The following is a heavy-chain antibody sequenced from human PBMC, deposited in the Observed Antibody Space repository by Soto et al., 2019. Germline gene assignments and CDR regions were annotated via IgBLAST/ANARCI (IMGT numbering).Heavy chain of an antibody. CDR2: ITSRSSYT. D-gene: IGHD6-13*01. Sequence: QVLLVESGGGLVEPGGSLSLSCAASGFSFSDYYMTWLRQAPGKGLEWVSYITSRSSYTNYADSVKDRFTISRDNAQNSLFLQMNSLSAEDTAVYYCARVRSTVAAIFEYWGQGTFVTVSS. CDR1: GFSFSDYY. V-gene: IGHV3-11*06. CDR3: ARVRSTVAAIFEY. J-gene: IGHJ4*02.